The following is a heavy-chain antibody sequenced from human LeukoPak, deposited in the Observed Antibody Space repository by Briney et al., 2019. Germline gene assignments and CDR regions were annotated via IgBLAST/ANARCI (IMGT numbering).Heavy chain of an antibody. J-gene: IGHJ6*03. CDR3: ARVGSYCMDV. Sequence: SETLSLTCTGSGGSISSYYWSWIRQPPGKALEWIGYIHDSGSTNYNPSLKSRVTISIDTSKNQFSLMLSSVTAADTAVYYCARVGSYCMDVWGKGSTVTVSS. D-gene: IGHD1-26*01. CDR1: GGSISSYY. V-gene: IGHV4-59*01. CDR2: IHDSGST.